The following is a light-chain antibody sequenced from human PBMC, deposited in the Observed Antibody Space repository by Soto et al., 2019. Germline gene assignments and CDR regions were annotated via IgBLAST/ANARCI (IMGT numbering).Light chain of an antibody. CDR1: TGAVTSGQY. Sequence: QAVVTQEPSLTVSPGGTVTLTCASSTGAVTSGQYPNGFQQKPGQAPRALIYSTSNTPSWTPARFSGSLLGGKAALTLSGVQPEDEADYYCLLYYAAAQPWVFGGGTKLTVL. CDR2: STS. J-gene: IGLJ3*02. CDR3: LLYYAAAQPWV. V-gene: IGLV7-43*01.